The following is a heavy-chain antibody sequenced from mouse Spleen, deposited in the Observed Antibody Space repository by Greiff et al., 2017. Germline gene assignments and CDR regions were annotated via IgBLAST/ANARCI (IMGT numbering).Heavy chain of an antibody. V-gene: IGHV5-17*01. CDR2: ISSGSSTI. CDR3: ARPGTGYYFDY. Sequence: EVHLVESGGGLVKPGGSLKLSCAASGFTFSDYGMHWVRQAPEKGLEWVAYISSGSSTIYYADTVKGRFTISRDNAKNTLFLQMTSLRSEDTAMYYCARPGTGYYFDYWGQGTTLTVSS. D-gene: IGHD4-1*01. J-gene: IGHJ2*01. CDR1: GFTFSDYG.